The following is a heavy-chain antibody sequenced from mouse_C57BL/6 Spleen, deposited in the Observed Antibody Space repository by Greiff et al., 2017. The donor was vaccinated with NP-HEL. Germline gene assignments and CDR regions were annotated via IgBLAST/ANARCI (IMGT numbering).Heavy chain of an antibody. J-gene: IGHJ4*01. CDR3: TTARITNAMDY. V-gene: IGHV14-4*01. D-gene: IGHD1-1*01. CDR1: GFNIKDDY. CDR2: IDPENGDT. Sequence: VQLQQSGAELVRPGASVKLSCTASGFNIKDDYMHWVKQRPEQGLEGIGWIDPENGDTVYASKFQGKATITADTSSNTAYLQLSSLTSEDTAVYYCTTARITNAMDYWGQGTSVTVSS.